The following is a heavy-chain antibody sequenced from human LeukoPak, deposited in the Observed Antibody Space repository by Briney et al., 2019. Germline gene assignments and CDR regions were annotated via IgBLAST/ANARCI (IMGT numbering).Heavy chain of an antibody. CDR1: GDSVSSNSAA. Sequence: SQTLSLTCAISGDSVSSNSAAWNWIRQSPSRGLEWLGRTYYRSKWYNDYAVSVKSRITINPDTSKNQFSLQLNSVTPEDTAVYYCARDGGSYGDLLGHFDYWGQGTLVTVSS. CDR2: TYYRSKWYN. CDR3: ARDGGSYGDLLGHFDY. J-gene: IGHJ4*02. D-gene: IGHD4-17*01. V-gene: IGHV6-1*01.